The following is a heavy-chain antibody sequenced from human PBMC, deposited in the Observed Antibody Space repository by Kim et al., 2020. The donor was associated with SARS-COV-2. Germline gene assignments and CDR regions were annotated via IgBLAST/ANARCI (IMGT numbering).Heavy chain of an antibody. Sequence: GGSLRLSCAASGFTFSTYGMHWVRQAPGKGLEWVAVIWNDGSYKDYADSVKGRFTLFRDNSENTLYLQMNSLRAEDKAVYYCARVFGWFGDPYYSGMDVWGQGTTVIVSS. CDR3: ARVFGWFGDPYYSGMDV. CDR2: IWNDGSYK. J-gene: IGHJ6*02. CDR1: GFTFSTYG. V-gene: IGHV3-33*01. D-gene: IGHD3-10*01.